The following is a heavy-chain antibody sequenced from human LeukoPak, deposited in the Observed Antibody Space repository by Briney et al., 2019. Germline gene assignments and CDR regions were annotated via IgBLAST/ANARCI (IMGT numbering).Heavy chain of an antibody. J-gene: IGHJ4*02. D-gene: IGHD3-10*01. V-gene: IGHV3-30-3*01. Sequence: GGFLRLSCAASGFTFSSYAMHWVRQAPGKGLEWVAVISYDGSNKYYADSVKGRFTISRDNSKNTLYLRMNSLRAEDAAVYYCARDRDPPYGSGSYYSHTFDYWGQGTLVTVSS. CDR1: GFTFSSYA. CDR2: ISYDGSNK. CDR3: ARDRDPPYGSGSYYSHTFDY.